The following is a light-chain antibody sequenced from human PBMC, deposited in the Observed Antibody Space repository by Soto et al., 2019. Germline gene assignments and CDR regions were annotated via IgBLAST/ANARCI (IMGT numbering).Light chain of an antibody. CDR3: QSYDSRLSGREV. CDR1: SSNIGGGYD. J-gene: IGLJ2*01. CDR2: ANR. V-gene: IGLV1-40*01. Sequence: QSVLTQPPSVSGAPGQRVSITCTGSSSNIGGGYDVHWYQQLPGTAPKLLIYANRDRPSGVPDRFSGSKSGSSASLAITGLQAEDEADYYCQSYDSRLSGREVFGGWTKLTV.